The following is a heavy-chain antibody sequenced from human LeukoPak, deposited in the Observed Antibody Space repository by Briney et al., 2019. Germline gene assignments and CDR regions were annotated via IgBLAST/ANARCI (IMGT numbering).Heavy chain of an antibody. CDR2: IWYDGTDK. CDR3: ARSGSTYYYGMDV. V-gene: IGHV3-33*01. CDR1: GFTFSSYG. J-gene: IGHJ6*02. Sequence: PGRSLRLTCAASGFTFSSYGMHWVRQGPGKGLEWVTFIWYDGTDKNYADSVKGRFTISRDNSKNTLYLQMNSLRAEDTAVYYCARSGSTYYYGMDVWGQGATATVSS. D-gene: IGHD3-10*01.